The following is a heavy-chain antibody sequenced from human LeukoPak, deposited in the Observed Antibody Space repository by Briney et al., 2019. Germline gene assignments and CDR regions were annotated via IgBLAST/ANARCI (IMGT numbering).Heavy chain of an antibody. CDR3: VKDAEGYYYDSSGYYSHPDY. J-gene: IGHJ4*02. D-gene: IGHD3-22*01. CDR2: ISSNGGST. Sequence: GGSLRLSCSASGFTFSSYAMHWVRQAPGKGLEYVSAISSNGGSTYYADSVKGRFTISRDNSKNTLYLQMSSLSAEDTAVYYCVKDAEGYYYDSSGYYSHPDYWGQGTLVTVSS. CDR1: GFTFSSYA. V-gene: IGHV3-64D*06.